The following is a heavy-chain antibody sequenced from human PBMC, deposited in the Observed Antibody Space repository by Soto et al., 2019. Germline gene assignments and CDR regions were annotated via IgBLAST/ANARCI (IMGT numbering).Heavy chain of an antibody. CDR3: ARYCSSTSCYRLGMDV. Sequence: LRLSCAASGFTFSSYEMNWVRQAPGRGLEWVSYISSSGSTIYYADSVKGRFTISRDNAKNSLYLQMNSLRAEDTAVYYCARYCSSTSCYRLGMDVWGQGTTVTVSS. CDR2: ISSSGSTI. CDR1: GFTFSSYE. V-gene: IGHV3-48*03. D-gene: IGHD2-2*02. J-gene: IGHJ6*02.